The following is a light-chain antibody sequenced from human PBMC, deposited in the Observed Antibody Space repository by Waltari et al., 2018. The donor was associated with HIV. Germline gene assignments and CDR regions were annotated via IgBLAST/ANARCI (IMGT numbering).Light chain of an antibody. Sequence: QAALTQPAAVSGSPGQALTISCTGTGSDAGGYNYVSWYQHHPCKAPKLMIYEVSNRPSLVPNRFSGSKSGNTASLTISGLQAEDEAYYYCSSDTSSSTYVFGTGTKVTVL. CDR3: SSDTSSSTYV. CDR1: GSDAGGYNY. CDR2: EVS. V-gene: IGLV2-14*01. J-gene: IGLJ1*01.